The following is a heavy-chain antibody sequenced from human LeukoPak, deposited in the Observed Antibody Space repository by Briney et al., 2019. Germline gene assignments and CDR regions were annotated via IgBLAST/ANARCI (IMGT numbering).Heavy chain of an antibody. V-gene: IGHV3-48*01. D-gene: IGHD4-23*01. J-gene: IGHJ4*02. CDR1: GFTFSSYT. CDR3: ARDGYGGNLHFDY. CDR2: ISSSSSTI. Sequence: GGSLRLSCAASGFTFSSYTMNWVRQAPGKGLEWVSYISSSSSTIYYADSVKGRFTISRDNAKNSLYLQMNSLRAEDTAVYYCARDGYGGNLHFDYWGQGTLVTVSS.